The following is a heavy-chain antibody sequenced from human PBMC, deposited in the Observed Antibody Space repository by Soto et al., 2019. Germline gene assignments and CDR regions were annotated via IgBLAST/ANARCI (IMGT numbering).Heavy chain of an antibody. CDR2: IYHSGST. Sequence: QLQLQESGSGLVKPSQTLSLTCAVSGGSISSGGYSLSWIRQPPGKGLEWIGYIYHSGSTYYNPSLKSRVTISVDRSKTQFSLKLSSVTAAATAVYYCTRGQVVAAQHWGQGTLVTVSS. CDR3: TRGQVVAAQH. CDR1: GGSISSGGYS. D-gene: IGHD2-15*01. V-gene: IGHV4-30-2*01. J-gene: IGHJ4*02.